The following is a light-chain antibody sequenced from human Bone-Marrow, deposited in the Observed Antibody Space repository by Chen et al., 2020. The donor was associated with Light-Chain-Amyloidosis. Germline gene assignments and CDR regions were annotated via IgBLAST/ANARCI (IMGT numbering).Light chain of an antibody. CDR2: DVS. J-gene: IGLJ3*02. Sequence: SYVLXXPSSVSVAPGQTATIACGGNNIGSTSVHWYQQTPGQAPLLVVYDVSDRPSGIPERLSGSXSGNTATLTISRVEAGDEADYYCQVWXXSSDRPVFGGGTKLTVL. CDR3: QVWXXSSDRPV. V-gene: IGLV3-21*02. CDR1: NIGSTS.